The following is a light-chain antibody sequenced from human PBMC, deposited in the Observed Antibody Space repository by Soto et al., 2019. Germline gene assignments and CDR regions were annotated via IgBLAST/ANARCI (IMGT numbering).Light chain of an antibody. CDR1: QSVGTK. CDR3: QQYYAWPPIT. J-gene: IGKJ5*01. CDR2: GAS. Sequence: EIVMTQSPATLSVSPGERANLSCRASQSVGTKLAWYQQTPGQAPRLLIYGASNRATGVPARISGSGSGTEFSLTISSLQSEDLVVYYCQQYYAWPPITFGQGTRLEIK. V-gene: IGKV3-15*01.